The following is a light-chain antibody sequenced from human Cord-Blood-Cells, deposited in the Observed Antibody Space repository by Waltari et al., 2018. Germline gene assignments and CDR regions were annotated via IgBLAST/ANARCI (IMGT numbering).Light chain of an antibody. V-gene: IGKV1-5*03. CDR2: KAS. CDR3: QQYNSYSYT. Sequence: DIQMTQSPSTLSASVGDRVTITCRTSQNISSWLAWYLQKPGKAPKLLIYKASSLESGVPSRFSGSGSGTEFTLTISSLQPDDFATYYCQQYNSYSYTFGQGTKLEIK. CDR1: QNISSW. J-gene: IGKJ2*01.